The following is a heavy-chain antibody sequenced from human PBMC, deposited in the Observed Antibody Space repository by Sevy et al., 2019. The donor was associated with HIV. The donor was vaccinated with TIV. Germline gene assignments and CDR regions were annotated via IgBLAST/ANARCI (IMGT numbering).Heavy chain of an antibody. V-gene: IGHV3-7*01. CDR1: GFTFSTYW. Sequence: GGSRLSCAASGFTFSTYWMSWVRQAPGKGLEWVANIKQDGSDKNYMDSVKGRFTISRDNAKNSLYLQMSSLRAEDTAVYYCATLSSPMPNSGWYDFFDHWGQGTLVTVSS. J-gene: IGHJ4*02. CDR2: IKQDGSDK. D-gene: IGHD6-19*01. CDR3: ATLSSPMPNSGWYDFFDH.